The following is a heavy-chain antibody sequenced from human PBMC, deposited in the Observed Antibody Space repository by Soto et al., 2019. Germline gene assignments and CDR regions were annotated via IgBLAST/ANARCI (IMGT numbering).Heavy chain of an antibody. Sequence: SQTLSLTCAISGDSVSSNNVAWNWIRQSPSRGLEWLGKTYYRSKWITDYALSVKSRITINPDTSKNQVSLQLNSVTPEDTAAYYCARDFNWAFDIWGQGTMVTVSS. D-gene: IGHD1-1*01. CDR2: TYYRSKWIT. CDR1: GDSVSSNNVA. CDR3: ARDFNWAFDI. V-gene: IGHV6-1*01. J-gene: IGHJ3*02.